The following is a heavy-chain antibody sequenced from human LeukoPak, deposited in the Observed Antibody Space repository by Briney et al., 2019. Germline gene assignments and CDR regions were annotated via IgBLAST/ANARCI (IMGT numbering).Heavy chain of an antibody. CDR2: ISSSSSSI. V-gene: IGHV3-48*04. Sequence: GGSLRLSCAASGFTFSSSGMNWVRQVPGKGLEWVSFISSSSSSIYYADSVKGRFTISRDNANNSLYLQMNSLRAEDTAVYYCARDGGVAVAYDYWGQGTLVTVSS. D-gene: IGHD6-19*01. J-gene: IGHJ4*02. CDR1: GFTFSSSG. CDR3: ARDGGVAVAYDY.